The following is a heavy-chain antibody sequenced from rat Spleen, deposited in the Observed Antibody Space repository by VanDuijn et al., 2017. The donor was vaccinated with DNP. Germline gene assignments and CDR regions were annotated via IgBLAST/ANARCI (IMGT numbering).Heavy chain of an antibody. D-gene: IGHD1-11*01. Sequence: EVQLVESGGGLVQPGRSLKLSCAASGFTFSDYAMAWVRQAPKKGLEWVATISYDGSRTYYRDSVQGRFTISRDNPKTTLYLQMDSLRSDDTATYHCVTRGLYGGYDHWGQGVMVTVSS. CDR3: VTRGLYGGYDH. CDR2: ISYDGSRT. CDR1: GFTFSDYA. V-gene: IGHV5-7*01. J-gene: IGHJ2*01.